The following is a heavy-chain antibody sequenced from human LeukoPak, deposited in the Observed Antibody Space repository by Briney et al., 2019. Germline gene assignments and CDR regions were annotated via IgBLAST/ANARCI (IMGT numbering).Heavy chain of an antibody. V-gene: IGHV3-48*02. D-gene: IGHD3-10*01. Sequence: GGSLRLSCAASGFTFSSYSMNWVRQAPGKGLEWVSYISSSTIYYADSVKGRFTISRDNAKNSLYLQMNSLRDEDTAVYYCARSLLWFGELPSLIDYWGQGTLVTVSS. CDR3: ARSLLWFGELPSLIDY. J-gene: IGHJ4*02. CDR1: GFTFSSYS. CDR2: ISSSTI.